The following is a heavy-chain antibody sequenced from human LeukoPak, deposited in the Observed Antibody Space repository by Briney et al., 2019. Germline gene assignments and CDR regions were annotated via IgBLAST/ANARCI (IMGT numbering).Heavy chain of an antibody. Sequence: KPGGSLRLSCAASGFTFSDYYMTWIRQAPGKGLEWVSYISSSGTTIYYADSVKGRFTISRDNAKNSLYLQMNSLRAEDTAVYYCAREWGYRGLLYRHDAFDIWGQGTMVTVSS. D-gene: IGHD3-3*01. V-gene: IGHV3-11*04. J-gene: IGHJ3*02. CDR3: AREWGYRGLLYRHDAFDI. CDR1: GFTFSDYY. CDR2: ISSSGTTI.